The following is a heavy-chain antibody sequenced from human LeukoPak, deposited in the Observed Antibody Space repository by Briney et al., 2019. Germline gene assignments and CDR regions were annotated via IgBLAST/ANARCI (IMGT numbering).Heavy chain of an antibody. V-gene: IGHV1-18*01. CDR1: GYTFTGYG. J-gene: IGHJ4*03. Sequence: GASVKVSCKTSGYTFTGYGISWVRQAPGQGLEWLGWIDGYSGDRNYAEKVQGRVSMTTDTSTSTASMELGSLTYDDTAVYYCARDYGGTFYDYWGQGTLIIV. CDR3: ARDYGGTFYDY. D-gene: IGHD2/OR15-2a*01. CDR2: IDGYSGDR.